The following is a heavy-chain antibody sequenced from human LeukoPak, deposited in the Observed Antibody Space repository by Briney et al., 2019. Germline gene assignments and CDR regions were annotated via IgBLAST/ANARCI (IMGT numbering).Heavy chain of an antibody. CDR1: GGSIRSYY. CDR3: AREVAGDEAFDI. CDR2: IYYSGST. V-gene: IGHV4-59*01. J-gene: IGHJ3*02. Sequence: SETLSLTCTVSGGSIRSYYWTWIRQPPGKGLEWIGYIYYSGSTNYNPSLKSRVTISVDTSKNQCSLNLNSVTAADTAVYYCAREVAGDEAFDIWGQGTMVTVSS. D-gene: IGHD6-19*01.